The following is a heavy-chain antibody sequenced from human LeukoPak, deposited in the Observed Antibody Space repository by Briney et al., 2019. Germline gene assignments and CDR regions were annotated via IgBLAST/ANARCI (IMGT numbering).Heavy chain of an antibody. Sequence: GGSLRLSCTVSGFTVSSNSMSWVRQAPGKGLEWVSFIYSDNTHYSDSVKGRFTISRDNAKNSLYLQMNSLRAEDAAVYYCAQGYFDYWGQGTLVTVSS. V-gene: IGHV3-53*01. CDR1: GFTVSSNS. CDR3: AQGYFDY. J-gene: IGHJ4*02. CDR2: IYSDNT.